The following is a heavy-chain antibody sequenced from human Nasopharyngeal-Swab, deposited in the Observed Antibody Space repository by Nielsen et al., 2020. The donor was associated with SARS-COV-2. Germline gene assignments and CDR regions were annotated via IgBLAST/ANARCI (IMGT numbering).Heavy chain of an antibody. CDR3: ARSYNWNFDYFDY. V-gene: IGHV3-66*01. CDR2: IYSGGST. Sequence: GESLKISCAASGFTVSSHYMSWVRQAPGKGLEWVSVIYSGGSTYYADSVKGRFTISRDNSKNTLYLQMNSLRAEDTAVYYCARSYNWNFDYFDYWGQGTLVTVSS. J-gene: IGHJ4*02. CDR1: GFTVSSHY. D-gene: IGHD1-7*01.